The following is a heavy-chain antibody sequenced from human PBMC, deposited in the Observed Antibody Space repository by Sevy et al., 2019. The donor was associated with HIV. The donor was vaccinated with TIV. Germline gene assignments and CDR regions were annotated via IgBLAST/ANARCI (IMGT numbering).Heavy chain of an antibody. D-gene: IGHD3-10*01. V-gene: IGHV4-34*01. CDR2: INHSGST. CDR3: ARRTVRGVTHYYGMDV. Sequence: SETLSLTCAVYGGSFSGYYWSWIRQPPGKGLEWIGEINHSGSTNYNPSLKSRVTISVDTSKNQFSLKLSSVTAADTAVYYCARRTVRGVTHYYGMDVWGQGTTVTVSS. J-gene: IGHJ6*02. CDR1: GGSFSGYY.